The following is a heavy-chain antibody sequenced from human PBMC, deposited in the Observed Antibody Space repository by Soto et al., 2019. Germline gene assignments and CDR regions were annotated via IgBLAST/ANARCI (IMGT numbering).Heavy chain of an antibody. V-gene: IGHV3-9*01. D-gene: IGHD3-22*01. J-gene: IGHJ4*02. CDR1: GFTFDDYA. CDR3: AKDITYDSSGYPSFDY. Sequence: GGSLRLSCAASGFTFDDYAMHWVRQAPGKGLEWVSGISWNSGSIGYADSVKGRFTISRDNANNSLYLQMNSLRAEDTALYYCAKDITYDSSGYPSFDYWGQGTLVTVSS. CDR2: ISWNSGSI.